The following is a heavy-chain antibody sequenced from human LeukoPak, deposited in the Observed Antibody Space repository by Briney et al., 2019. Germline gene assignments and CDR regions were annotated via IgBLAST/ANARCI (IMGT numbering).Heavy chain of an antibody. D-gene: IGHD6-19*01. CDR1: GFTFSSYG. Sequence: GRSLRLSCAASGFTFSSYGMHWVRQAPGKGLEWVAVVSYDGSNKYYADSVKGRFTISRDNSKNTPYLQMDSLRAEDTAVYYCAKGIGSGWTDYWGQGTLVTVSS. CDR3: AKGIGSGWTDY. CDR2: VSYDGSNK. V-gene: IGHV3-30*18. J-gene: IGHJ4*02.